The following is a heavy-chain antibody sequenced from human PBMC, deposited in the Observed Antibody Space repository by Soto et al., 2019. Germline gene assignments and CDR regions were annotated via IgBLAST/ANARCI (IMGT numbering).Heavy chain of an antibody. J-gene: IGHJ5*02. Sequence: QVQLVQSGGEMRKPGASVKVSCKASGYTFTNFGISWVRQAPGQGFEWVGWISGYNGDTNYAPKFRGRVIMTKDTSTTTAYMELTTLTSDDTAVYYRARDYDIWGEDWFDPWGQGTLVTVSS. D-gene: IGHD3-9*01. V-gene: IGHV1-18*01. CDR2: ISGYNGDT. CDR3: ARDYDIWGEDWFDP. CDR1: GYTFTNFG.